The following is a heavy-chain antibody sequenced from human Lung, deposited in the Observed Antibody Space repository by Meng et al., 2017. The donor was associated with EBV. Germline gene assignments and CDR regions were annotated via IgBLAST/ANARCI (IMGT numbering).Heavy chain of an antibody. V-gene: IGHV4-30-2*05. J-gene: IGHJ5*02. CDR2: VYRSGST. D-gene: IGHD6-6*01. CDR3: ARVVAGRYNWFDP. Sequence: QVQLQESRSGLVKPSQTPSLTCAVSSGSISSDTSSWNWIRQRPGKGLEWIGFVYRSGSTYYNPSLKSLVTISVDTSKNQFSLKLSSVTAADTAVYYCARVVAGRYNWFDPWGQGTLVTVSS. CDR1: SGSISSDTSS.